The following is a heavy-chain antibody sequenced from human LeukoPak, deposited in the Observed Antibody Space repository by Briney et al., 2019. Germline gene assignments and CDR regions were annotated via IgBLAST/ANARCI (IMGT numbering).Heavy chain of an antibody. CDR1: GFTFSDHY. CDR2: SRNKANSYTT. CDR3: ATYYSGSGSFSSWGY. D-gene: IGHD3-10*01. V-gene: IGHV3-72*01. J-gene: IGHJ4*02. Sequence: GGSLRLSCAASGFTFSDHYMDWVREAPGKGLEWIGRSRNKANSYTTEYAASVKGRFTISRDDSRNLLYLQMSSLRIEDTAVYYCATYYSGSGSFSSWGYWGQGTLVTVSS.